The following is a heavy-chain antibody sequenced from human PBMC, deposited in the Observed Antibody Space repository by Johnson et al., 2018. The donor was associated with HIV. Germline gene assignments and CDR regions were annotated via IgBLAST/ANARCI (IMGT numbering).Heavy chain of an antibody. D-gene: IGHD3-10*01. Sequence: VQLVESGGGLVQPGGSLRLSCAASGFTFSSYDMHWVRQATGKGLEWVSAIGTAGDTYYPGSVKGRFTISRENAKNSLYLQMNSLRAGDTAVYYCARAGGSGDAFDIWGQGTMVTVSS. CDR1: GFTFSSYD. J-gene: IGHJ3*02. V-gene: IGHV3-13*01. CDR2: IGTAGDT. CDR3: ARAGGSGDAFDI.